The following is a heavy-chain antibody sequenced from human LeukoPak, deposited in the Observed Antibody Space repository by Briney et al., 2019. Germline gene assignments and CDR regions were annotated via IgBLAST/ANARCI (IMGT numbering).Heavy chain of an antibody. D-gene: IGHD3-22*01. CDR2: ISYDGSNK. CDR1: GFTFNIYA. CDR3: ARDTYDSIHGMDV. J-gene: IGHJ6*02. V-gene: IGHV3-30*04. Sequence: GGSLRLSCAASGFTFNIYALHWVRQAPGKGLERVARISYDGSNKYYADSVKGRFTISRDNSKNTLYLQMNSLRPEDTAMYYCARDTYDSIHGMDVWGQGTTVTVSS.